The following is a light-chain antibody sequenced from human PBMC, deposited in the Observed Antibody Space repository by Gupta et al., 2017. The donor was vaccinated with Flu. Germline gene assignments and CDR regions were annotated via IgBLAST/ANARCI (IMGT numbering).Light chain of an antibody. CDR2: EVS. CDR3: LQSIQFPFT. CDR1: QSLLHRDGKTY. J-gene: IGKJ4*01. V-gene: IGKV2D-29*01. Sequence: DIVMTQSPLSLSVAPGQPASISCQSSQSLLHRDGKTYLFWYLQKKGQPPQLLIYEVSNRFSGVPDRISGNGSGTDFTLKISRVEAEDVGVYYCLQSIQFPFTFGGGTKVEIK.